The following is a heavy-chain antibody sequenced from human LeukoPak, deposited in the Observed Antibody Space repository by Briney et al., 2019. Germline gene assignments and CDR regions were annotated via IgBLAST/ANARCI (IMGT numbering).Heavy chain of an antibody. V-gene: IGHV4-59*01. D-gene: IGHD6-19*01. Sequence: SETLSLTCTVSGGSISSYYWSWIRQPPGKGLEWIGYIYYSGSTNYNPSHKSRVTISVDTSKNQFSLKLSSVTAADTAVYYCARLYMSSGWPSRTYYFDYWGQGTLVTVSS. J-gene: IGHJ4*02. CDR3: ARLYMSSGWPSRTYYFDY. CDR2: IYYSGST. CDR1: GGSISSYY.